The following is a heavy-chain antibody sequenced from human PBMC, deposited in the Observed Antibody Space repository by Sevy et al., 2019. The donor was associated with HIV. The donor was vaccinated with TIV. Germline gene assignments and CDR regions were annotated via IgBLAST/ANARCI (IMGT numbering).Heavy chain of an antibody. J-gene: IGHJ5*02. Sequence: GGSLRLSCAASGFTLSDSGVHWVRQAPGKGLEWVAFIQVDGKEKFYTDSVKGRFTISRDRSKNTVYLQMNSLRGEDTAVYYCAKRPTDAWGQGTLVTVSS. CDR1: GFTLSDSG. CDR3: AKRPTDA. CDR2: IQVDGKEK. V-gene: IGHV3-30*02.